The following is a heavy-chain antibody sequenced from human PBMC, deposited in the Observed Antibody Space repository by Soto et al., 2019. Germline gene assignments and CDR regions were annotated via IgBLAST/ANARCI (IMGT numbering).Heavy chain of an antibody. CDR2: VYYNWNT. D-gene: IGHD3-10*01. CDR3: VRQTIVRGVLSWFDP. CDR1: GGSIRSGSNY. Sequence: SETLSLTCSVSGGSIRSGSNYWAWLRQPPGKGLDWIGTVYYNWNTYYNASLKSRVTISADTSKNQFSLKLSSVSAADTAVYYCVRQTIVRGVLSWFDPWGQGTLVTVSS. V-gene: IGHV4-39*01. J-gene: IGHJ5*02.